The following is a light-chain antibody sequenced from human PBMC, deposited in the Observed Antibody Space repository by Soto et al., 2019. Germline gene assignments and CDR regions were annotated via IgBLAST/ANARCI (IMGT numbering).Light chain of an antibody. CDR2: EVR. J-gene: IGLJ2*01. V-gene: IGLV2-14*01. CDR3: SSYTSKGSLI. CDR1: MRDVGAYNL. Sequence: QSVLTQPASVSGSPGQSITISCAGTMRDVGAYNLVSWYQQHPGRAPQLIIYEVRNRPSGISFRFSGSKSGNTASLTISGLQAEDEADYYCSSYTSKGSLIFGGGTKVTVL.